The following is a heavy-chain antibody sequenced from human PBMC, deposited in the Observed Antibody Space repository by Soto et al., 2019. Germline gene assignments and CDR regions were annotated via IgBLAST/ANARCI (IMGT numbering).Heavy chain of an antibody. CDR3: ARCYYDFWSGYKGDYFDY. J-gene: IGHJ4*02. D-gene: IGHD3-3*01. Sequence: PSQTLSLTCTVSGGSMSSSSYHWGRIRQPAGKGLEWIGSIYYSGSTYYNPSLESRVTISVDTSKNQFSLKLRSVTAADTAVYYCARCYYDFWSGYKGDYFDYWGQGTLVTAP. CDR2: IYYSGST. V-gene: IGHV4-39*01. CDR1: GGSMSSSSYH.